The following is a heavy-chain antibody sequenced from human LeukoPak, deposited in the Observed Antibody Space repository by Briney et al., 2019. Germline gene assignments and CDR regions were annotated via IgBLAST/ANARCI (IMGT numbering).Heavy chain of an antibody. J-gene: IGHJ4*02. Sequence: SSVKVSCKASGYSFTSYGISRVRQAPGQGLEWMGWISAYNGETNYAQTLQGRVTMTTDTSTRTAYMELRSLRSDDTAVYYCARDHYYDSSGSFDYWGQGTLVTVSS. CDR1: GYSFTSYG. CDR3: ARDHYYDSSGSFDY. CDR2: ISAYNGET. V-gene: IGHV1-18*01. D-gene: IGHD3-22*01.